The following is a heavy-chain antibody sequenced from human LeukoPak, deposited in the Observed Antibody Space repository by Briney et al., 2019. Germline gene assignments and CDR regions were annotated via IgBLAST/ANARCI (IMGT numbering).Heavy chain of an antibody. CDR2: INHSGST. J-gene: IGHJ5*02. CDR1: GGSFSGYY. CDR3: ARVTTGYVWGSYRWNWFDP. Sequence: PSETLSLTCAVYGGSFSGYYWSWIRQPPGKGLEWIGEINHSGSTNYNPSLKSRVTISVDTSKNQFSLKLSSVTAADTAVYYCARVTTGYVWGSYRWNWFDPWGQGTLVTVSS. V-gene: IGHV4-34*01. D-gene: IGHD3-16*02.